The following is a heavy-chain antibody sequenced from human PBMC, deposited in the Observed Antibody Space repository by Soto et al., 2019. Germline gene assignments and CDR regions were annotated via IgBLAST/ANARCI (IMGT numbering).Heavy chain of an antibody. CDR2: IIPILGIA. D-gene: IGHD2-15*01. J-gene: IGHJ4*02. CDR3: ARGGCSGGSCYSPCDY. V-gene: IGHV1-69*02. CDR1: GGTFSSYT. Sequence: QVQLVQSGAEVKKPGSSVKVSCKASGGTFSSYTISWVRQAPGQGLEWMGRIIPILGIANYAQKFQGRVTITXXKXTXXAYMELSSLRSEDTAVYYCARGGCSGGSCYSPCDYWGQGTLVTVSS.